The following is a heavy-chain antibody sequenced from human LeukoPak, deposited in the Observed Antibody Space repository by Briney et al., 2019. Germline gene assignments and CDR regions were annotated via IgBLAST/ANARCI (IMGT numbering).Heavy chain of an antibody. V-gene: IGHV3-74*01. CDR2: INSDGSCA. CDR1: GFTFSSYW. D-gene: IGHD3-10*01. Sequence: GGSLRLSCAASGFTFSSYWMHWVRQAPGKGLVWVSRINSDGSCASYADSVKGRFTISSNNAKNTLYLQMNGVSAEDTAVYYGARDRGVIDYWGQGTLVTVSA. CDR3: ARDRGVIDY. J-gene: IGHJ4*02.